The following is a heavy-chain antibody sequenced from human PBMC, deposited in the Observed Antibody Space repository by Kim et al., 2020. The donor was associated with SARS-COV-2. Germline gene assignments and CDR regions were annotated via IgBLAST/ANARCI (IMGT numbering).Heavy chain of an antibody. V-gene: IGHV4-39*01. CDR2: IYYIGTT. Sequence: SETLSLTCTVSGDSISDSSYYWAWIRQPPGKGLEWIGSIYYIGTTYYNPSLKSRVTISVDRSKNQFSLKLTYVIAPDTAVYYCARQKDTSGLLRLFDYWGQGTLVTVSS. CDR3: ARQKDTSGLLRLFDY. J-gene: IGHJ4*02. D-gene: IGHD6-19*01. CDR1: GDSISDSSYY.